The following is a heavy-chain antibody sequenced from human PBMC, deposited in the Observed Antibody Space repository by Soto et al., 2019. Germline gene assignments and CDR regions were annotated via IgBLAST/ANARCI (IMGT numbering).Heavy chain of an antibody. D-gene: IGHD3-10*01. CDR1: GGSISSYY. J-gene: IGHJ3*02. CDR2: INHSGST. Sequence: SETLSLTCTVSGGSISSYYWSWIRQPPGKGLEWIGEINHSGSTNYNPSLKSRVTISVDTSKNQFSLKLSSVTAADTAVYYCARLRFGKAFDIWGQGTMVTVSS. CDR3: ARLRFGKAFDI. V-gene: IGHV4-34*01.